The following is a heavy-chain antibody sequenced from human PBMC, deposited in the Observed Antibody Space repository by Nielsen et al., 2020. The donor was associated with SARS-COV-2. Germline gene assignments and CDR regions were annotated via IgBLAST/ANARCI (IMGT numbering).Heavy chain of an antibody. CDR3: ARDLMVVGATNEDY. D-gene: IGHD1-26*01. V-gene: IGHV1-3*01. J-gene: IGHJ4*02. CDR1: GFTFSSYG. Sequence: GESLKISCAASGFTFSSYGMHWVRQAPGQRLEWMGWINAGNGNTKYSQKFQGRVTITRDTSASTAYMELSSLRSEDTAVYYCARDLMVVGATNEDYWGQGTLVTVSS. CDR2: INAGNGNT.